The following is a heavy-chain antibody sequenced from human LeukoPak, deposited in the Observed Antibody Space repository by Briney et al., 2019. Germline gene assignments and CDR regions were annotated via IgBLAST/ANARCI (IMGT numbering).Heavy chain of an antibody. J-gene: IGHJ5*02. CDR2: IIPIFGTA. D-gene: IGHD3-22*01. Sequence: SVKVSCKASGGTFSSYAISWVRQAPGQGLEWMGGIIPIFGTANYAQKFQGRVTITADKSTSTAYMELSSLRSEDTAVYYCARDQVDSRAPWFDPWGQGTLVTVSS. CDR3: ARDQVDSRAPWFDP. CDR1: GGTFSSYA. V-gene: IGHV1-69*06.